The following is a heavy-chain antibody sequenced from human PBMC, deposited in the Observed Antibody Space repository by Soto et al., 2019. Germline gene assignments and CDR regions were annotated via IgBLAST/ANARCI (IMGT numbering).Heavy chain of an antibody. CDR1: GFNFSAFA. V-gene: IGHV3-23*01. CDR3: AKNWDTTSSSSSH. Sequence: GGALRLSCAASGFNFSAFARRWVLQAPGKGLEWVSAISGTGGSTYYADSVKGRFTISRDNSKNTLYLQMNSLRAEDTAVYYCAKNWDTTSSSSSHWGQGTLVTVSS. CDR2: ISGTGGST. J-gene: IGHJ4*02. D-gene: IGHD6-6*01.